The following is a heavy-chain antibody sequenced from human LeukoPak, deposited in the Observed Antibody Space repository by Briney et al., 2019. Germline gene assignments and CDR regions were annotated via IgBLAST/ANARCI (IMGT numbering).Heavy chain of an antibody. J-gene: IGHJ4*02. CDR1: GYTFTGYY. CDR3: ARGFEYSSSPRGDY. D-gene: IGHD6-6*01. V-gene: IGHV1-2*02. CDR2: INPNSGGT. Sequence: ASVKVSCKASGYTFTGYYMHWVRQAPGQGLEWMGWINPNSGGTNYAQKFQGRVTMTRDTSISTAYMELSRLRSDDTAVYYCARGFEYSSSPRGDYWGQGTLVTVSS.